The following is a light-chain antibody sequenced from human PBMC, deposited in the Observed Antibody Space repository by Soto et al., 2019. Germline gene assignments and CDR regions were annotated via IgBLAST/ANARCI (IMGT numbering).Light chain of an antibody. J-gene: IGKJ1*01. Sequence: DIQMTQSPSPLSASVGDRVTITCRASENINSWLAWYQQKPGKAPKLLIYKASSLERGVPSRFSGSGSGTEFILTISSLRPDDFATYYCQEYHSYSTFGQGTKVDIK. V-gene: IGKV1-5*03. CDR3: QEYHSYST. CDR1: ENINSW. CDR2: KAS.